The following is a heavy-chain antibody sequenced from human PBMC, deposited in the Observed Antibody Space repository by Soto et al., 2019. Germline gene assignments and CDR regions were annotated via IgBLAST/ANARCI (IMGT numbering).Heavy chain of an antibody. CDR3: TTDEWHCSGGSCYPEV. CDR1: GFTFSNAW. CDR2: IKSKTDGGTT. J-gene: IGHJ4*02. V-gene: IGHV3-15*01. D-gene: IGHD2-15*01. Sequence: EVQLVESGGGLVKPGGSLRLSCAASGFTFSNAWMSWVRQAPGKGLEWVGRIKSKTDGGTTDYAAPVKGRFTISRDDSKNTLYLQMNSLKTEDTAVYYCTTDEWHCSGGSCYPEVWGQGTLVTVSS.